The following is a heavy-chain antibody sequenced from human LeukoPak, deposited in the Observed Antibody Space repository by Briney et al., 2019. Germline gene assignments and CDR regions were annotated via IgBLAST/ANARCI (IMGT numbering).Heavy chain of an antibody. D-gene: IGHD3-3*01. CDR2: ISAYNGNT. CDR1: GYTFTSYG. V-gene: IGHV1-18*01. Sequence: ASVKVSCKASGYTFTSYGISWVRQAPGQGLEWMGWISAYNGNTNYAQKLQGRVTMTTDTSTSTAYMELRSLRSDDTAVYYCARAYHDFWSGYYPPYYYYMDVWGKGTTVTVSS. CDR3: ARAYHDFWSGYYPPYYYYMDV. J-gene: IGHJ6*03.